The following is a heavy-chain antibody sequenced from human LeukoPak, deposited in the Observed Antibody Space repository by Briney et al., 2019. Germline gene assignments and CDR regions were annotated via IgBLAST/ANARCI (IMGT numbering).Heavy chain of an antibody. CDR1: GFTFSSHW. CDR3: ARSRTASGVVIMGAFDI. V-gene: IGHV3-7*01. D-gene: IGHD3-3*01. Sequence: GGSLRLSCAASGFTFSSHWMSWVRQAPGKGLEWVANIRKDGVEKNYVDSVKGRFTISRDNAKDSLYLEVNSLRAEDTAVYYCARSRTASGVVIMGAFDIWGQGTMVTVSS. J-gene: IGHJ3*02. CDR2: IRKDGVEK.